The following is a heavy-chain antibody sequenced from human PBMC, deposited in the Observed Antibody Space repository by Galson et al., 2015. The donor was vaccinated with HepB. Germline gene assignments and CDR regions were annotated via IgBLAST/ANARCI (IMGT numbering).Heavy chain of an antibody. Sequence: LRLSCAASGFIFSDFSMHWVRQAPGKGLEWVAVMSKRGNSINYADSMKGRFTISRDNSKNTVYLQMHDLRHEDTALYFCVKEHRSGCPILASWGRGTL. V-gene: IGHV3-30*18. CDR2: MSKRGNSI. CDR3: VKEHRSGCPILAS. CDR1: GFIFSDFS. J-gene: IGHJ4*02. D-gene: IGHD6-19*01.